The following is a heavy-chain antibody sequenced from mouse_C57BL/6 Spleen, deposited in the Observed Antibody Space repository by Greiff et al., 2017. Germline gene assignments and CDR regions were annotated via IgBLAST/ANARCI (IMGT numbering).Heavy chain of an antibody. D-gene: IGHD1-1*01. J-gene: IGHJ4*01. CDR3: ARRDYYGSVDYAMDY. V-gene: IGHV1-61*01. Sequence: QVQLQQSGAELVRPGSSVKLSCKASGYTFTSYWMDWVKQRPGQGLEWIGNIYPSDSETHYNQKFKDKATLTVDKSSSTAYMQLSSLTSEDSAVYYCARRDYYGSVDYAMDYWGQGTSVTVSS. CDR1: GYTFTSYW. CDR2: IYPSDSET.